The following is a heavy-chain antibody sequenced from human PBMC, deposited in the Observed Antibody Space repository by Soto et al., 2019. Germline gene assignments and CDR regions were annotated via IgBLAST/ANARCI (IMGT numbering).Heavy chain of an antibody. CDR2: ISNDGSNK. D-gene: IGHD6-13*01. J-gene: IGHJ6*02. CDR1: GFIFSNYG. Sequence: QVQLVESGGGVVQPGRSLRLSCAASGFIFSNYGMHWVRQAPGKGLEWLAVISNDGSNKNYADSVKGRFTISRDNSENMVYLQTNSPRPEDRSGYYCARYSSTTNYYYGMDVWGQGTTVTVSS. CDR3: ARYSSTTNYYYGMDV. V-gene: IGHV3-30*03.